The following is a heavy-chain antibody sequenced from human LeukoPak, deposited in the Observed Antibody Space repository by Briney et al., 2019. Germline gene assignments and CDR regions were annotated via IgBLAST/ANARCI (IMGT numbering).Heavy chain of an antibody. Sequence: SETLSLTCTVSGGSISSYYWSWIRQPPGKGLEWIGYIYYSGSTNYNPSLKSRVTISVDTSKNQFSLKLSSVTAADTAVYYCARDEGNDFWSGYCLGYWGQGTLVTVSS. CDR3: ARDEGNDFWSGYCLGY. J-gene: IGHJ4*02. V-gene: IGHV4-59*01. D-gene: IGHD3-3*01. CDR1: GGSISSYY. CDR2: IYYSGST.